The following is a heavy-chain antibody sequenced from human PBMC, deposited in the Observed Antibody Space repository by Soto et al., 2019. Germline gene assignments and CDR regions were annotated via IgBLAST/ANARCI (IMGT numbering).Heavy chain of an antibody. CDR2: ISYDGGDK. CDR3: AREYSLEVVAPGY. Sequence: GRSRRLACRAAGFTCSSYTMHWVRQTPGKGLEWVAHISYDGGDKYYADSVKGRFTISRDNSKNTLYLQMNSLRADDTSVYYCAREYSLEVVAPGYWGQGILVTVSS. V-gene: IGHV3-30-3*01. D-gene: IGHD3-22*01. J-gene: IGHJ4*02. CDR1: GFTCSSYT.